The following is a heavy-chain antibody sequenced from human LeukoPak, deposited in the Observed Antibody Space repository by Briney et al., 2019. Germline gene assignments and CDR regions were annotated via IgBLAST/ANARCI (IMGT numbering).Heavy chain of an antibody. CDR1: GYSISSGYY. D-gene: IGHD6-13*01. CDR3: ARGVIAAGGNDFDY. Sequence: PSETLSLTCTVSGYSISSGYYWGWIRQPPGKGLEWIGSIYHSGSPYYNPSLKSRVTISVDTSKNQLSLKVISVTAADTAVYYCARGVIAAGGNDFDYWGQGTLVTVSS. CDR2: IYHSGSP. V-gene: IGHV4-38-2*02. J-gene: IGHJ4*02.